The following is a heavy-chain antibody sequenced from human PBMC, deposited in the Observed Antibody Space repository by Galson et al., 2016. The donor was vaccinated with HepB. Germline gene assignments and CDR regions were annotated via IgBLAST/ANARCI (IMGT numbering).Heavy chain of an antibody. CDR1: GYTFTRHG. V-gene: IGHV1-18*01. CDR2: ISPYNGDA. J-gene: IGHJ3*01. Sequence: SVKVSCKASGYTFTRHGISWVRQAPGQGLEWMGWISPYNGDASYAQKFQGRVTMTTDTSASTAYMELRSLRSDDTAVYYCATQIVTTRRAPLNALDFWGQGTMLIVSS. D-gene: IGHD1-26*01. CDR3: ATQIVTTRRAPLNALDF.